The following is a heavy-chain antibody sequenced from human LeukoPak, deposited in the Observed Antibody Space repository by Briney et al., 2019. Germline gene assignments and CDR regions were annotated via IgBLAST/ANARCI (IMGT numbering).Heavy chain of an antibody. V-gene: IGHV4-39*01. CDR1: GIAFRSFTMH. CDR2: IYYSGST. J-gene: IGHJ4*02. D-gene: IGHD3-22*01. Sequence: GSLRLSCAASGIAFRSFTMHWVRQPPGKGLEWIGSIYYSGSTYYNPSLKSRVTISVDTSKNQFSLQLSSVTAADTAVYYCARHGSLGSGYSHWGQGTLVTVSS. CDR3: ARHGSLGSGYSH.